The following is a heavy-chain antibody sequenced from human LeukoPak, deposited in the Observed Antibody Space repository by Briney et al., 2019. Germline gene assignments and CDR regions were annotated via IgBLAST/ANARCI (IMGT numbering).Heavy chain of an antibody. CDR3: ARGRLVRPPGYDY. CDR2: ISSSSSTI. J-gene: IGHJ4*02. CDR1: AFTFSTYS. Sequence: GGSLRLSCAASAFTFSTYSMNWVRQAPGKGLEWVSYISSSSSTIYYADSVEGRFTISRDNAKNSLFLQMNSLRAEDTAVYYCARGRLVRPPGYDYWGQGTLVTVSS. V-gene: IGHV3-48*01. D-gene: IGHD3-9*01.